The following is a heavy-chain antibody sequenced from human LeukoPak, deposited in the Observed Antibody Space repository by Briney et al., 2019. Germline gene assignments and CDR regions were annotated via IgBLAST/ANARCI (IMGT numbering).Heavy chain of an antibody. CDR3: ARVGQIAVAEN. CDR2: IIPILGIA. J-gene: IGHJ4*02. Sequence: SAKVSCKASGYTFTSYGISWVRQAPGQGLEWMGRIIPILGIANYAQKFQGRVTITADKSTSTAYMELSSLRSEDTAVYYCARVGQIAVAENWGQGTLVTVSS. D-gene: IGHD6-19*01. CDR1: GYTFTSYG. V-gene: IGHV1-69*04.